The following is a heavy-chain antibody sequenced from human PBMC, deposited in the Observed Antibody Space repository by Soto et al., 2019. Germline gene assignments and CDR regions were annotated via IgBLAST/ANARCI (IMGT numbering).Heavy chain of an antibody. CDR3: ARGWYSSSSPSDY. Sequence: QVQLVQSGAEVKKPGASVKVSCKASGYTFTGSYMHWVRQAPGQGLEWMGWVNPNTGGTNYAQKFQGRVTMTRDTSISTAYMELSRLSSDDTAVFYCARGWYSSSSPSDYWGQGTLVTVSS. CDR2: VNPNTGGT. D-gene: IGHD6-6*01. CDR1: GYTFTGSY. V-gene: IGHV1-2*02. J-gene: IGHJ4*02.